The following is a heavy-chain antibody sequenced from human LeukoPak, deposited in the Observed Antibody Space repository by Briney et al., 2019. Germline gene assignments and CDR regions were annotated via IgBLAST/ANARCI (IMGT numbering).Heavy chain of an antibody. J-gene: IGHJ6*03. CDR3: AREDGRDDYVWGSYRETMDV. CDR1: GFTFSSYW. D-gene: IGHD3-16*02. Sequence: GGSLRLSCAASGFTFSSYWMHWVRQAPGKGLVWVSRINGDGSSTSYADSVKGRFTISRDNAKNTLYLQMNSLRAEDTAVYYCAREDGRDDYVWGSYRETMDVWGKGTTVTVSS. V-gene: IGHV3-74*01. CDR2: INGDGSST.